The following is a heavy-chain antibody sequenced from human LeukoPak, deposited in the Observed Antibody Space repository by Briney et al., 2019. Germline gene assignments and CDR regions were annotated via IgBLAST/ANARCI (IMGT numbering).Heavy chain of an antibody. D-gene: IGHD3-9*01. J-gene: IGHJ5*02. V-gene: IGHV1-2*02. CDR1: GYTFTGYY. CDR3: ARVPGYYDILTGYYIHWFDP. CDR2: INPNSGGT. Sequence: GASVKVSCKASGYTFTGYYMHWVRQAPGQGLEWMGWINPNSGGTNYAQKFQGRVTMTRDTSISTAYMELSRLRSDDTAVYYCARVPGYYDILTGYYIHWFDPWGQGTLVTVSS.